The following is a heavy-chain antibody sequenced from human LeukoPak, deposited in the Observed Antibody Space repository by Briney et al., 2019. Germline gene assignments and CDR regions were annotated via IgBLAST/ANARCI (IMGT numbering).Heavy chain of an antibody. Sequence: SETLSLTCTVSGGSISSSSYYWGWIRQPPGKGLEWIGSIYYSGSTYYNPSLKSRVTISVDTSKNQFSLKLSSVTAADTAVYYCARGIAAAVTDYYMDVWGKGTTVTVSS. V-gene: IGHV4-39*01. D-gene: IGHD6-13*01. CDR2: IYYSGST. CDR1: GGSISSSSYY. J-gene: IGHJ6*03. CDR3: ARGIAAAVTDYYMDV.